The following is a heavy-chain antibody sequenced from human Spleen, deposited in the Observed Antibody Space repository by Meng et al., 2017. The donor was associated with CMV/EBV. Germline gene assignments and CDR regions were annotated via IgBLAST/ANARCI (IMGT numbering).Heavy chain of an antibody. J-gene: IGHJ5*02. D-gene: IGHD2-15*01. CDR1: GYSFTGQY. CDR2: INPNSGGT. CDR3: ARVWAAPVWFDP. Sequence: CKASGYSFTGQYLHWVRQAPGQGLEWMGWINPNSGGTNYAQKFQGRVTMTRDTSISTAYMELGRLRSDDTAVYYCARVWAAPVWFDPWGQGTLVTVSS. V-gene: IGHV1-2*02.